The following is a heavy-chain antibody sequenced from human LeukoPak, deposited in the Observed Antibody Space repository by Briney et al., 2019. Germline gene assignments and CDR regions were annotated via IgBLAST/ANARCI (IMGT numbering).Heavy chain of an antibody. CDR2: ISGSGGST. D-gene: IGHD2-2*01. CDR1: GFTFSSYA. Sequence: GGSLRLSCAASGFTFSSYAMSWVRQAPGKGPEWVSAISGSGGSTHYADSVKGRFTISRDNSKNTLYLQMNSLRAEDTAVYYCAKDIVVVPAAMVGYYYYYGMDVWGKGTTVTVSS. V-gene: IGHV3-23*01. CDR3: AKDIVVVPAAMVGYYYYYGMDV. J-gene: IGHJ6*04.